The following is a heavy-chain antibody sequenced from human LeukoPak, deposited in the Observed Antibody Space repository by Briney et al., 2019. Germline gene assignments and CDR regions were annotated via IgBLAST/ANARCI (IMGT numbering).Heavy chain of an antibody. D-gene: IGHD2-2*01. Sequence: SETLSLTCSVSVDSMFGYYWSWIRQPPGKGLEWIGEINHSGSTNYNPSLKSRVTISVDTSKNQFSLKLSSVTAADTAVYYCARHRVPAHMDVWGKGTTVTISS. J-gene: IGHJ6*03. CDR2: INHSGST. CDR3: ARHRVPAHMDV. V-gene: IGHV4-34*01. CDR1: VDSMFGYY.